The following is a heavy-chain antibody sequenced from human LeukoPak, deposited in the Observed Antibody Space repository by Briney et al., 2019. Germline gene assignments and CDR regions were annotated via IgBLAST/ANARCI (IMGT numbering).Heavy chain of an antibody. J-gene: IGHJ4*02. Sequence: GGSLRLSCAACGFTFSSYGMHWVRQAPGKGLEWVAFIRYDGSNKYYADSVKGRFTISRDNSKNTLYLQMNSLRAEDTAVYYCAKVRLVGRYFDYWGQGTLVTVSS. V-gene: IGHV3-30*02. CDR3: AKVRLVGRYFDY. CDR1: GFTFSSYG. D-gene: IGHD1-26*01. CDR2: IRYDGSNK.